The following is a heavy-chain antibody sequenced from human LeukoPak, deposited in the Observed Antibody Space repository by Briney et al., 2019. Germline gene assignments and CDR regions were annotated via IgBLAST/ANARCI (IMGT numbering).Heavy chain of an antibody. CDR3: AKVDPPNYCSGGSCYSGDYYYGMDV. CDR2: ISGSGGST. CDR1: GFTFSSYA. J-gene: IGHJ6*02. V-gene: IGHV3-23*01. D-gene: IGHD2-15*01. Sequence: GGSLRLSCAASGFTFSSYAMSWVRQAPGKGLEWVSAISGSGGSTYYADSVKGRFTISRDSSKNTLYLQMNSLRAEDTAVYYCAKVDPPNYCSGGSCYSGDYYYGMDVWGQGTTVTVSS.